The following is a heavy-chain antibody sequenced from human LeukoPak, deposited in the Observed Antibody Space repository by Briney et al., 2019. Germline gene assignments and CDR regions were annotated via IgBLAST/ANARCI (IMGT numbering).Heavy chain of an antibody. Sequence: ASVKVSCKASGYTFTGYYMHWVRQAPGQGLEWMGWINPNSGGTNYAQKFQGRVTMTRDTSISTAYMELSRLRSDDTAVYYCARGGLGYSSSWHRRWFDPWGQGTLVTVSS. CDR1: GYTFTGYY. V-gene: IGHV1-2*02. CDR3: ARGGLGYSSSWHRRWFDP. CDR2: INPNSGGT. D-gene: IGHD6-13*01. J-gene: IGHJ5*02.